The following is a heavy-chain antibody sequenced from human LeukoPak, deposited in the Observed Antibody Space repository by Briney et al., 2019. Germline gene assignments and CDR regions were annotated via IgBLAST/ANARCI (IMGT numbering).Heavy chain of an antibody. V-gene: IGHV4-34*01. Sequence: SETLSLTCAVSGGSFSGYSWTWIRQPPGKGLEWIGEINHSGNTNYNPSLKSRVTISVDKSKNQFSLKLSSVTAADTAVYYCARALPLNNWFDPWGQGTLVTVSS. CDR2: INHSGNT. CDR3: ARALPLNNWFDP. CDR1: GGSFSGYS. J-gene: IGHJ5*02.